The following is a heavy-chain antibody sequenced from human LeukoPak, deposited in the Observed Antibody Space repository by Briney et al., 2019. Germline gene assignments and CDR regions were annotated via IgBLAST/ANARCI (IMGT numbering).Heavy chain of an antibody. Sequence: GGSLRLSCAASGFTFSSYWMSWVRQAAGEGLEWVDNIKQDGSEKYYVDSVKGRFTISRDNAKNSLYLQMNSLRAEDTAVYYCARGTIAAAGYYYFDYWGQGTQVTVFS. CDR2: IKQDGSEK. CDR3: ARGTIAAAGYYYFDY. J-gene: IGHJ4*02. D-gene: IGHD6-13*01. V-gene: IGHV3-7*04. CDR1: GFTFSSYW.